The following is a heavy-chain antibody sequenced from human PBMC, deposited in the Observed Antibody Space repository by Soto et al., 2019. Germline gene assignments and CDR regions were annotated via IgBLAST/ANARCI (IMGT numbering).Heavy chain of an antibody. CDR3: ARGNYYDSSGYFDY. J-gene: IGHJ4*02. D-gene: IGHD3-22*01. CDR2: ISYDGNNK. Sequence: GESLKISCAASGFTFSSYAMHWVRQAPGKGLEWVAVISYDGNNKYYADSVKGRFTISRDNSKNTLYLQMNSLRAEDTAVYYCARGNYYDSSGYFDYWGQGTLVTVS. CDR1: GFTFSSYA. V-gene: IGHV3-30-3*01.